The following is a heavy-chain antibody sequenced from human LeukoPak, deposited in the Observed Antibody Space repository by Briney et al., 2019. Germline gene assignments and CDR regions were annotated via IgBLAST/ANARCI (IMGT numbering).Heavy chain of an antibody. Sequence: SQTLSLTCTVSGGSISSGGYYWSWIRQHPGKGLEWIGYIYYSGSTYYNPSLKSRVTISVDTSKNQFSLELSSVTAADTAVYYCARAPDCSSTSCYPAPNDAFDIWGQGTMVTVSS. D-gene: IGHD2-2*01. CDR3: ARAPDCSSTSCYPAPNDAFDI. CDR2: IYYSGST. J-gene: IGHJ3*02. CDR1: GGSISSGGYY. V-gene: IGHV4-31*03.